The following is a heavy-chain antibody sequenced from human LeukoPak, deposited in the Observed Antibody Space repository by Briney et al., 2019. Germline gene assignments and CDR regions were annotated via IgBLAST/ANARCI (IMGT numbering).Heavy chain of an antibody. V-gene: IGHV4-4*07. CDR3: ARDRNGYSSGN. D-gene: IGHD6-19*01. CDR2: IYTSGST. J-gene: IGHJ4*02. CDR1: GGSISSYY. Sequence: SETLSLTCTVSGGSISSYYWSWIRPPPRKGLEWIGRIYTSGSTNYNPSLKSRVTMSVDTSKNQFSLKLSSVTAADTAVYYCARDRNGYSSGNWGQGTLVTVSS.